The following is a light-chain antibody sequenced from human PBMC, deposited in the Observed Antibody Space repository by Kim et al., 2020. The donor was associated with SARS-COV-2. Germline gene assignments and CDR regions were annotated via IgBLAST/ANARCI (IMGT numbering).Light chain of an antibody. J-gene: IGKJ2*03. CDR1: QSVSSN. CDR3: HQYSDWPPYS. V-gene: IGKV3-15*01. CDR2: GTS. Sequence: EIVMTQSPATLSVSPGERATLSCRASQSVSSNLAWYQQKPGQAPRLLIYGTSTRATGIPVRFSGSGSGTEFTLTTSSLQSEDFALYYCHQYSDWPPYSFGQGTKLEI.